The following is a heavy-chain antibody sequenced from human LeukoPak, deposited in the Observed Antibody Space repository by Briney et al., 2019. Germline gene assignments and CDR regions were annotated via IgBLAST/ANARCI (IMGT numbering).Heavy chain of an antibody. J-gene: IGHJ4*02. D-gene: IGHD6-6*01. V-gene: IGHV2-5*01. CDR3: ALSTTTSSIVTFDY. Sequence: SGPTLVKPTQTLTLTCTLSGFSINSGGMAVGWIRQPPGKALEWLAHICSNDDKRYSPSLRTRLTITKDTSKNQVVLTVTNMDPVDTATYSCALSTTTSSIVTFDYWGQGTLVTVSS. CDR2: ICSNDDK. CDR1: GFSINSGGMA.